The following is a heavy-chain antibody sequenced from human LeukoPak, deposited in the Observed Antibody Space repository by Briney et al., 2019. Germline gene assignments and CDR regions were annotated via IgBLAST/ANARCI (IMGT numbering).Heavy chain of an antibody. D-gene: IGHD2-21*01. V-gene: IGHV3-7*01. CDR1: GCTFENYW. Sequence: GGSLRLSCVASGCTFENYWMHWVRQAPGKGPEWVANIKQDGSLEHYMDSVKGRFTISRDNAKNSLILQMDSLRVEDTAVYYCARWTGVIDSWGQGTLVTVSS. J-gene: IGHJ4*02. CDR2: IKQDGSLE. CDR3: ARWTGVIDS.